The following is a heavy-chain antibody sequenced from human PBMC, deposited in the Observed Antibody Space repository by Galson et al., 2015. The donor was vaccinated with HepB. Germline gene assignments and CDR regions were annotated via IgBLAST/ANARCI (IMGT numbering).Heavy chain of an antibody. D-gene: IGHD7-27*01. V-gene: IGHV2-70*04. CDR1: VFSLSTDGVR. CDR3: ARILAWGDLFEA. J-gene: IGHJ3*01. CDR2: IDWDDDK. Sequence: PALVKPTQTLTLTCTFSVFSLSTDGVRVGWIRQSPGKALEWVARIDWDDDKFYRTSLKTRLTISKDTSKNQVVLTMTNMDPVDTCTYSCARILAWGDLFEAWGQWTMVTVSS.